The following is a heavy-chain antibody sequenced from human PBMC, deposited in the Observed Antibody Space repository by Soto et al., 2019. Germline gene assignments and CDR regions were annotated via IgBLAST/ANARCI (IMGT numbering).Heavy chain of an antibody. Sequence: GGSLRLSCAASGFTFSEYRMHWVRQAPGKGLVWVSHISTDGSSTYYADSVKGRFTVSRDNAKSTLYLQMDSLRVEDTAIYYCARVGSTTSWYEFPFWGQGTLVTVSS. CDR2: ISTDGSST. V-gene: IGHV3-74*01. CDR3: ARVGSTTSWYEFPF. J-gene: IGHJ4*02. D-gene: IGHD2-2*01. CDR1: GFTFSEYR.